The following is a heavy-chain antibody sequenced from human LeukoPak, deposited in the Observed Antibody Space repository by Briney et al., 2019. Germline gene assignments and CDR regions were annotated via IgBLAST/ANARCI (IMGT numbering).Heavy chain of an antibody. D-gene: IGHD6-19*01. V-gene: IGHV3-23*01. J-gene: IGHJ4*02. Sequence: PGGSLRLSCAASGFTFSSYSMNWVRQAPGKGLEWVSAISGSGGSTYYADSVKGRFTISRDNSKNTPYLQMNSLRAEDTAVYYCARDARLATFDYWGQGTLVTVSS. CDR3: ARDARLATFDY. CDR1: GFTFSSYS. CDR2: ISGSGGST.